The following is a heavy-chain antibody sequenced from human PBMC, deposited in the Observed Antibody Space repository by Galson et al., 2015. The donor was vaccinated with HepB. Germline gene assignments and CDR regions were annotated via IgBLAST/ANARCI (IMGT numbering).Heavy chain of an antibody. Sequence: SLRLSCAASGFTFSGSAMHWVRQASGKGLEWVGRIRSKANSHATAYAASVKGRFTISRDDSKNTAYLQMNSLKTEDTAVYYCTQEGPAYCGGDCDAFDIWGQGTMVTVSS. CDR1: GFTFSGSA. CDR2: IRSKANSHAT. J-gene: IGHJ3*02. V-gene: IGHV3-73*01. CDR3: TQEGPAYCGGDCDAFDI. D-gene: IGHD2-21*02.